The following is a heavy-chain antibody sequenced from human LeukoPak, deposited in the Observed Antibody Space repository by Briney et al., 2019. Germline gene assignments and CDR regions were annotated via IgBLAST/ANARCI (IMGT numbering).Heavy chain of an antibody. CDR2: IYHSGST. D-gene: IGHD6-19*01. V-gene: IGHV4-30-2*01. J-gene: IGHJ4*02. Sequence: PSETLSLTCTVSGGSISSGGYYWSWIRQPPGKGLEWIGYIYHSGSTYYNPSLKSRVTISVDRSKNQFSLKLSSVTAADTAVYYCARDASGYSSHFDYWGQGNLVTVSS. CDR1: GGSISSGGYY. CDR3: ARDASGYSSHFDY.